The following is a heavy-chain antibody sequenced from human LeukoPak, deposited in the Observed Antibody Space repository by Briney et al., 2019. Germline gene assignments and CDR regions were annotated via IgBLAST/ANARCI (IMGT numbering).Heavy chain of an antibody. J-gene: IGHJ5*02. D-gene: IGHD3-10*01. CDR3: AREGGWFGDVRT. CDR1: GGSISSYY. CDR2: IYTSGST. V-gene: IGHV4-4*07. Sequence: SETLSLTCTVSGGSISSYYWSWIRQPAGKGLEWTGRIYTSGSTNYSPSLKSRVTMSVDTSKNQFSLKLSSVTAADTAVYYCAREGGWFGDVRTWGQGTLVTVSS.